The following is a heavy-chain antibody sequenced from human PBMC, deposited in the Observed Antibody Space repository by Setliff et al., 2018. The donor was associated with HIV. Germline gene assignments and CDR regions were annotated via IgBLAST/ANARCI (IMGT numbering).Heavy chain of an antibody. D-gene: IGHD5-18*01. Sequence: SETLSLTCTVSGYSIGSSYNWGWIRQSPGKGLEWIANIYHTGRAFYNPSLQSRATISVDTSKNQFSLNLTSVTAADTAVYFCATADYIYGRNIFDYWGQGTLVTVSS. CDR1: GYSIGSSYN. CDR3: ATADYIYGRNIFDY. V-gene: IGHV4-38-2*02. CDR2: IYHTGRA. J-gene: IGHJ4*02.